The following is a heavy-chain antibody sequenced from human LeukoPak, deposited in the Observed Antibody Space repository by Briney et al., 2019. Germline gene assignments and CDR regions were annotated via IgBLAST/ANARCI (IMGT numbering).Heavy chain of an antibody. V-gene: IGHV3-23*01. Sequence: GGSLKLSCAASGFTFSNYAMSWVRQAPGKGLEWVSVISGRGGSTYYADSVKGRFTISRDNLKNTLYLQMNSLRAEDTAVYYCAKGAITMIVVVNYFDYWGQGTLVTVSS. CDR1: GFTFSNYA. CDR2: ISGRGGST. J-gene: IGHJ4*02. D-gene: IGHD3-22*01. CDR3: AKGAITMIVVVNYFDY.